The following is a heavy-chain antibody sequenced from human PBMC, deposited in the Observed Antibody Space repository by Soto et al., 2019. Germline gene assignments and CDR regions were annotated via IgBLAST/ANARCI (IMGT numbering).Heavy chain of an antibody. CDR1: GYTFSSYA. CDR3: ARNGEYYYDSSGYTYFQH. J-gene: IGHJ1*01. Sequence: ASVKVSCKASGYTFSSYAMHWVRQAPGQRLEWMGWINAGYGNTKSSQKFQGRVTITADESTSTAYMELSSLRSEDTAVYYCARNGEYYYDSSGYTYFQHWGQGTLVTVSS. V-gene: IGHV1-3*01. CDR2: INAGYGNT. D-gene: IGHD3-22*01.